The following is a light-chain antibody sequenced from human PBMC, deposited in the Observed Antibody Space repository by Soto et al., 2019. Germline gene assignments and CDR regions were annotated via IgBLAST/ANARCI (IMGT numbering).Light chain of an antibody. Sequence: DIQMTQSPSTLSASVGDRVTITCRASQSISAWLAWYQQKPGKAPKLLIYKASSLESAVPSSFSGSGSGTEFTLTISSLQPDDFATYYCQQYNNYGSWTFGQGTKVEIK. CDR3: QQYNNYGSWT. CDR1: QSISAW. CDR2: KAS. J-gene: IGKJ1*01. V-gene: IGKV1-5*03.